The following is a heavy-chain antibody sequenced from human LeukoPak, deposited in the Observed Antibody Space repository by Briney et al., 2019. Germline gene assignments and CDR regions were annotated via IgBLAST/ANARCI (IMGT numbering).Heavy chain of an antibody. CDR2: IRYGGTDK. V-gene: IGHV3-30*02. CDR3: TKDGGGVEYFDY. CDR1: GFTFSTYG. J-gene: IGHJ4*02. D-gene: IGHD3-16*01. Sequence: GGSLRLSCAASGFTFSTYGTHWVRQAPGKGLEWVAFIRYGGTDKYYADSVKGRFTISRDNSKNTLYLQMNSLRAEDTAVFYCTKDGGGVEYFDYWGQGTLVTVSS.